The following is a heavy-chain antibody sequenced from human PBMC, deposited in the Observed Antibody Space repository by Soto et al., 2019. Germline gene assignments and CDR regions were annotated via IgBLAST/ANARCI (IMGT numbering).Heavy chain of an antibody. CDR1: GGSFSGYY. CDR3: ARGRGTGSSSSDNFDY. CDR2: INHSGST. D-gene: IGHD6-13*01. V-gene: IGHV4-34*01. Sequence: QVQLQQWGAGLLKPSETLSLTCAVYGGSFSGYYWSWIRQPPGKGLEWIGEINHSGSTNYNPSLKNRVTISVDTSKNQFSLKLSSVTAADTAVYYCARGRGTGSSSSDNFDYWGQGTLVTVSS. J-gene: IGHJ4*02.